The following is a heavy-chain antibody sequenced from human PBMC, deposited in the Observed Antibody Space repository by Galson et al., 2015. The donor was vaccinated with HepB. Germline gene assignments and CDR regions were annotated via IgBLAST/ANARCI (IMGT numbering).Heavy chain of an antibody. J-gene: IGHJ4*02. V-gene: IGHV1-69*06. CDR1: GGTFSSYA. CDR2: IIPIFGTA. D-gene: IGHD3-22*01. Sequence: SVKVSCKASGGTFSSYAISWVRQAPGQGLEWMGGIIPIFGTANYAQKFQGRVTITADKSTSTAYMELSSLRSEDTAVYYCATHYYDSSGYYSRLTYFDYWGQGTLVTVSS. CDR3: ATHYYDSSGYYSRLTYFDY.